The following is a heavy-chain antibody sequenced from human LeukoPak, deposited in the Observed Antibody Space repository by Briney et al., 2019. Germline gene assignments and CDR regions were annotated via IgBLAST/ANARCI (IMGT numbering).Heavy chain of an antibody. D-gene: IGHD6-19*01. J-gene: IGHJ4*02. CDR2: ISGSGGST. CDR3: AKDQWLGPDYFDY. Sequence: GGPLRLSCAASGFTFSSYAMSWVRQAPGKGLEWVSAISGSGGSTYYADSVKGRFTISRDNSKNTLYLQMNGLRAEDTAVYYCAKDQWLGPDYFDYWGQGTLVTVSS. V-gene: IGHV3-23*01. CDR1: GFTFSSYA.